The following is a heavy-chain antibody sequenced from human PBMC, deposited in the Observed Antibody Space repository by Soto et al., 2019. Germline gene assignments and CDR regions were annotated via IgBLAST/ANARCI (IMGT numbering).Heavy chain of an antibody. Sequence: EVQLVESGGGLVQPGGSLRLSCAASGFTFSSYWMHWVRQAPGKGLVWVSRINPGGSITAYADSVKGRFTISRDKAKNTLYLQMNTLRGDDTAVYYCARVPTGKYGVWNYWGQGTLVTVSS. D-gene: IGHD2-8*01. CDR2: INPGGSIT. V-gene: IGHV3-74*01. CDR1: GFTFSSYW. J-gene: IGHJ4*02. CDR3: ARVPTGKYGVWNY.